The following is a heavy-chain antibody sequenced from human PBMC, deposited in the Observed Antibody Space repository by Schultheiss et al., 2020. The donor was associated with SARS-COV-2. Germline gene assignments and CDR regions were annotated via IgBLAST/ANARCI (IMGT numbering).Heavy chain of an antibody. CDR3: ARLEYSSGWYLGY. J-gene: IGHJ4*02. CDR2: IYYSGST. D-gene: IGHD6-19*01. Sequence: SETLSLTCTVSGGSVSSGSYYWSWIRQPPGKGLEWIGYIYYSGSTNYNPSLKSRVTISVDTSKNQFSLKLSSVTAADTAVYYCARLEYSSGWYLGYWGQGTLVTVS. CDR1: GGSVSSGSYY. V-gene: IGHV4-61*01.